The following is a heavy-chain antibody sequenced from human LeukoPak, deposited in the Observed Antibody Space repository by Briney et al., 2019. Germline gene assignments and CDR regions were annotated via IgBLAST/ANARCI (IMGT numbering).Heavy chain of an antibody. J-gene: IGHJ6*02. V-gene: IGHV1-69*04. CDR1: GGTFSSYA. D-gene: IGHD1-14*01. CDR2: IIPILGTA. Sequence: SVKVSCKASGGTFSSYAISWVRQAPGQGLEWMGRIIPILGTANYAQKFQGRVTITADKSTSTAYMELSSLRSEDTAVYYCAAITAGMDVWGQGTTVTVSS. CDR3: AAITAGMDV.